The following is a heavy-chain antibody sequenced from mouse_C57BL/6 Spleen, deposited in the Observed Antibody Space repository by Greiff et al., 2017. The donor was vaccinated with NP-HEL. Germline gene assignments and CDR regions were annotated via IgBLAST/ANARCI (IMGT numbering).Heavy chain of an antibody. CDR2: INPGSGGT. CDR1: GYAFTNYL. Sequence: QVQLQQSGAELVRPGTSVKVSYKASGYAFTNYLIEWVKQRPGQGLVWIGVINPGSGGTNYNEKFKGKATLTADKSSSNAYMQLSSLTSEDSAVYFCARGYYGMDYFDYWGQGTTLTVSS. CDR3: ARGYYGMDYFDY. V-gene: IGHV1-54*01. D-gene: IGHD1-1*01. J-gene: IGHJ2*01.